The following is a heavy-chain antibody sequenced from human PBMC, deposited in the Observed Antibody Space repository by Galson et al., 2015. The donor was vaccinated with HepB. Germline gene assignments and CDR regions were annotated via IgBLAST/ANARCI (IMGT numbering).Heavy chain of an antibody. J-gene: IGHJ3*02. CDR2: IIPIFGTA. CDR1: GGTFSSYA. Sequence: SVKVSCKASGGTFSSYAISWVRQAPGQGLEWMGGIIPIFGTANYAQKFQGRVTITADESTSTAYMELSSLRSEDTAVYYCATVTTSRGGAFDIWGQGTMVTVSS. CDR3: ATVTTSRGGAFDI. V-gene: IGHV1-69*13. D-gene: IGHD4-17*01.